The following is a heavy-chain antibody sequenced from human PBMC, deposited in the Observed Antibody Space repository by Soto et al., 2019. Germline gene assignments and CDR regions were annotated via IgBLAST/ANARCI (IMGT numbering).Heavy chain of an antibody. CDR1: GGSISSGGYY. V-gene: IGHV4-31*03. D-gene: IGHD2-15*01. J-gene: IGHJ2*01. CDR2: IYYSGST. Sequence: QVQLQESGPGLVKPSQTLSLTCTVSGGSISSGGYYWSWIRQHPGKGLEWIGYIYYSGSTYYNPSLRGRVTRSVDTSKNQFSLKLSSVTAADTAVYYCARGDNRWWYFDLWGRGTLVTVSS. CDR3: ARGDNRWWYFDL.